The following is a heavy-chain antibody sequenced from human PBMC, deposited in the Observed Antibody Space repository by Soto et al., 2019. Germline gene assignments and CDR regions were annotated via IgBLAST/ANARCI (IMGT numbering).Heavy chain of an antibody. J-gene: IGHJ6*02. D-gene: IGHD3-3*01. CDR1: GGSISSYY. Sequence: SETLSLTCTVSGGSISSYYWSWIRQPPGKGLEWIGYIYYSGSTNYNPSLKSRVTISVDTSKNQFSLKLGSVTAADTAVYYCARGSDYDFWSGYYFYYGMDVWGQGTTVTVSS. V-gene: IGHV4-59*01. CDR2: IYYSGST. CDR3: ARGSDYDFWSGYYFYYGMDV.